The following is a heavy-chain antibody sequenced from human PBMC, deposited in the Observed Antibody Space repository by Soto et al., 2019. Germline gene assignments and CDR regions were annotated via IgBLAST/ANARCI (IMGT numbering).Heavy chain of an antibody. J-gene: IGHJ4*02. CDR2: ISCCGGTA. Sequence: EVPLLESGGGLVRPGESLRLSCAASGFNFNKYAMSWVRQAPGEGLEWVSGISCCGGTASYADSGKGRFTIARDDAKNTLYLDMHSLRLEDPAEYYCAESGGQQWLLPHLENWGRGTLVTVS. V-gene: IGHV3-23*01. D-gene: IGHD6-19*01. CDR3: AESGGQQWLLPHLEN. CDR1: GFNFNKYA.